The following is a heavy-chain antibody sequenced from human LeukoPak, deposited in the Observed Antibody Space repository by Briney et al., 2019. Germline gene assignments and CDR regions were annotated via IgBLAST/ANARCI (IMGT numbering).Heavy chain of an antibody. J-gene: IGHJ5*02. V-gene: IGHV4-59*01. CDR2: IYYSGST. CDR3: ARDITCYYDSSGYYGWFDP. Sequence: SETLSLTCTVSGGSISSYYWSWIRQPPGKGLEWIGYIYYSGSTNYKPSLKSRVTISVDTSKNQFSLKLSSVTAADTAVYYCARDITCYYDSSGYYGWFDPWGQGTLVTVSS. CDR1: GGSISSYY. D-gene: IGHD3-22*01.